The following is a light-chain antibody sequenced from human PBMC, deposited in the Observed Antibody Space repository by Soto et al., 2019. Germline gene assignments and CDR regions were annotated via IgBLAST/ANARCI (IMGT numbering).Light chain of an antibody. CDR2: LNSDGSH. CDR3: HTWNTGIQV. V-gene: IGLV4-69*01. Sequence: QSVLTQSPSASASLGASVKLTCTLSRGHSRYAIAWHQQQPEKGPRYLMKLNSDGSHSKGDGIPDRFSGSSSGAERYLTISRLQSEDEADYSCHTWNTGIQVFGGGTKLTVL. CDR1: RGHSRYA. J-gene: IGLJ3*02.